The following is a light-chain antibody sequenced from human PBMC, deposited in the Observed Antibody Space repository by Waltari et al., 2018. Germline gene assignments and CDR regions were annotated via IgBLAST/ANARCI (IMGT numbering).Light chain of an antibody. Sequence: QSVLIQPPSASETPGQRVTISCSGSNSNIGDNDVSWYRLLTGTAPKLLIYNNIQRPSGVPDRFSASKSGTSASLAIGGLQSEDEADYYCAAWDDSLNGLVFGSGTKVIAL. CDR1: NSNIGDND. CDR3: AAWDDSLNGLV. V-gene: IGLV1-44*01. CDR2: NNI. J-gene: IGLJ1*01.